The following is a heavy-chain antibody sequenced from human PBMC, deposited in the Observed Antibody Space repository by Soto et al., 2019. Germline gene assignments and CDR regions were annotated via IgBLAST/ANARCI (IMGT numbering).Heavy chain of an antibody. J-gene: IGHJ5*02. CDR3: ARGPIAARLRWFDP. CDR1: GGSFSGYY. CDR2: INHSGSS. Sequence: QVQLQQWGAGLLKPSETLSLTCAVYGGSFSGYYWSWIRQPPGKGLEWIGEINHSGSSSYNPSLKSRVTISIDTSKNQFSLKLTSVTAADTAVYYCARGPIAARLRWFDPWGQGTLVTVSS. D-gene: IGHD6-6*01. V-gene: IGHV4-34*01.